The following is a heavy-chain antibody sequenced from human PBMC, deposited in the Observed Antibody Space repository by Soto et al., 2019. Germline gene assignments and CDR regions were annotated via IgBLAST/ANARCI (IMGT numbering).Heavy chain of an antibody. V-gene: IGHV3-73*01. D-gene: IGHD2-15*01. Sequence: PGGSLRLACAASGFTFSNAWMSWVRQAPGKGLEWVGRIKSKANSYATAYAASVKGRFTISRDDSKNAAYLQMNSLKTEDTAVYYCTRRAGYCSGGSCIYWFDPWGQGTLVTVSS. CDR2: IKSKANSYAT. CDR3: TRRAGYCSGGSCIYWFDP. J-gene: IGHJ5*02. CDR1: GFTFSNAW.